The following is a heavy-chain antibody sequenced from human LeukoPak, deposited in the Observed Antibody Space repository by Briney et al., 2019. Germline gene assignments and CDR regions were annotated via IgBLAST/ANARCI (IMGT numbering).Heavy chain of an antibody. CDR2: ISYDGSRK. V-gene: IGHV3-30*04. CDR3: ARDRGSMVTTSGAFDI. J-gene: IGHJ3*02. D-gene: IGHD4-17*01. Sequence: GGSLRLSCAASGFIFSDHAMNWVRQAPGKGLEWVAMISYDGSRKYYADSVKGRFTISRDNFQNTLYLQTNSLRPDDTAVYSCARDRGSMVTTSGAFDIWGQGTMVIVSS. CDR1: GFIFSDHA.